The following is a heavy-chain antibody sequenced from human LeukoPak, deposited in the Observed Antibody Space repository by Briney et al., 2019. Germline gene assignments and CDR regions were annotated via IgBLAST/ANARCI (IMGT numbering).Heavy chain of an antibody. CDR3: ARDNWNYGSSMDV. V-gene: IGHV4-59*01. Sequence: SETLSLTCTVSVGSISSYYWSWIRQPPGKGLEWIGYIYYSGSTNYNPSLKSRVTISVDTSKNQFSLKLSSVTAADTAVYYCARDNWNYGSSMDVWGQGTTVTVSS. J-gene: IGHJ6*02. CDR2: IYYSGST. D-gene: IGHD1-7*01. CDR1: VGSISSYY.